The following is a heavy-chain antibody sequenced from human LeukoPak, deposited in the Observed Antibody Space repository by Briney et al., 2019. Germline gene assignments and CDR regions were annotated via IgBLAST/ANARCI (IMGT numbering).Heavy chain of an antibody. V-gene: IGHV3-30*03. J-gene: IGHJ6*02. D-gene: IGHD6-13*01. CDR2: ISYDGSNK. CDR3: ARGGSSWYTNYYYYGMDV. CDR1: GFTFSSYG. Sequence: GGSLRLSCAASGFTFSSYGMHWVRQAPGKGLEWVAVISYDGSNKYYADSVKGRFTISRDNSKNTLYLQMNSLRAEDTAVYYCARGGSSWYTNYYYYGMDVWGQGTTVTVSS.